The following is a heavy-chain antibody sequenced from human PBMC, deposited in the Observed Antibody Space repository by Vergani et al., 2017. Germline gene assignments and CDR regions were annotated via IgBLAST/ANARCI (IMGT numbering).Heavy chain of an antibody. CDR1: GFTFSSYA. D-gene: IGHD4-17*01. Sequence: RLVQSGGGLAHPGGSVRLSCAASGFTFSSYAMSWVRQAPGKGLEWVSAISGSGGSTYYADSVKGRFTISRDNSKNTLYLQMNSLRAEDTAVYYCAKDRDYGDSYHDAFDIWGQGTMVTVSS. CDR3: AKDRDYGDSYHDAFDI. CDR2: ISGSGGST. J-gene: IGHJ3*02. V-gene: IGHV3-23*04.